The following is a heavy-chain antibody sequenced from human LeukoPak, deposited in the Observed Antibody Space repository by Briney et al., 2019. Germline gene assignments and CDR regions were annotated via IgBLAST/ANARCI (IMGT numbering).Heavy chain of an antibody. CDR2: IYYSGSA. CDR1: GGSISSSSYY. CDR3: ARPHGGYWSAFDI. J-gene: IGHJ3*02. V-gene: IGHV4-39*01. D-gene: IGHD1-26*01. Sequence: KPSETLSLTCTVSGGSISSSSYYWGWIRQPPGKGLEWIGTIYYSGSAYYTPSLKSRVTISVDTSKNRFSLKLSSVTAADTAVYYCARPHGGYWSAFDIWGQGTMVTVSS.